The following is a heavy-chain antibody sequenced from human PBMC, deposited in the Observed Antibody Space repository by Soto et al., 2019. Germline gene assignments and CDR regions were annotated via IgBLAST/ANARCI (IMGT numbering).Heavy chain of an antibody. CDR2: VNPNSGGT. J-gene: IGHJ4*02. Sequence: ASVKVSCKASGYTFTGYYIHWVRQAPGQGLEWMGWVNPNSGGTNFAQKFQGWITMTRDTSISTAYMELRRLRSDDTAVYYCVASPVSIAGAGETEYYFDYWGQGTLVTVSS. CDR3: VASPVSIAGAGETEYYFDY. V-gene: IGHV1-2*04. D-gene: IGHD6-19*01. CDR1: GYTFTGYY.